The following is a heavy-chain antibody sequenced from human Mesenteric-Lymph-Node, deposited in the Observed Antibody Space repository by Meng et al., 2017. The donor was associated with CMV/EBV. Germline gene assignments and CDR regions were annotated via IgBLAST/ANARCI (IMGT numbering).Heavy chain of an antibody. D-gene: IGHD3-10*01. J-gene: IGHJ6*02. CDR3: AKDIVYGSGQVYALDV. Sequence: GGSLRLSCAASGFTFSTYDMHWVRQAPGKGLEWVAFIRYDGSNKYYADSVKGRFTISRDNSKNTLYLQMNSLRPEDTAFYYCAKDIVYGSGQVYALDVWGQGTTVTVSS. V-gene: IGHV3-30*02. CDR1: GFTFSTYD. CDR2: IRYDGSNK.